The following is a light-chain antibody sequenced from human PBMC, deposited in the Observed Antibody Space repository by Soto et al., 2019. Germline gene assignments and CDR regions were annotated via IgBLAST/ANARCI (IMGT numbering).Light chain of an antibody. V-gene: IGKV1-5*03. CDR2: KAS. CDR1: QSISSW. J-gene: IGKJ1*01. CDR3: QQYNSYSRT. Sequence: DIQMTQSPSTLSASVGDRVTITCRASQSISSWLAWYQQKPGKAPKLLIYKASSLESGVPSRFSGRGSGPAVHLTISSLQPDDFATYYCQQYNSYSRTYGQGTKVDIK.